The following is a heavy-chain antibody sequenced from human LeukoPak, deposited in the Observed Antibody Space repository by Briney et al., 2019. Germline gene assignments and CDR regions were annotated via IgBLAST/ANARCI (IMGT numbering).Heavy chain of an antibody. Sequence: ASVKVSCMASGYTFTSYHISWVRQAPGHGLEWMGLISVYNGNTIYAQKLQGRVTMTTDISTSTAYMELRSLRSDDTAVYYCARNSGYDSYYYYYGMDVWGKGTTVTVSS. CDR3: ARNSGYDSYYYYYGMDV. D-gene: IGHD5-12*01. V-gene: IGHV1-18*04. CDR2: ISVYNGNT. J-gene: IGHJ6*04. CDR1: GYTFTSYH.